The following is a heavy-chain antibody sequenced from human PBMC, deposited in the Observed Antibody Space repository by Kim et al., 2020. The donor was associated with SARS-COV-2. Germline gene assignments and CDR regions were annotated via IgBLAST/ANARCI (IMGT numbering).Heavy chain of an antibody. Sequence: SETLSLTCTVSGGSISSGGYYWSWIRQHPGKGLEWIGYIYYSGSTYYNPSLKSRVTISVDTSKNQFSLKLSSVTAADTAVYYCASCEGLITLIVVVVGAFDSWGQGTLVTVSS. CDR1: GGSISSGGYY. CDR3: ASCEGLITLIVVVVGAFDS. V-gene: IGHV4-31*03. D-gene: IGHD3-22*01. J-gene: IGHJ4*01. CDR2: IYYSGST.